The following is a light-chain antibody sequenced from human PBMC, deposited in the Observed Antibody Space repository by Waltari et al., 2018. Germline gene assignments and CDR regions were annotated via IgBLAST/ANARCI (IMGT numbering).Light chain of an antibody. CDR3: QHYVRLPVT. V-gene: IGKV3-20*01. CDR2: GAS. J-gene: IGKJ4*02. CDR1: QSVGRS. Sequence: IVLTQSPGILSLSPGEGATPSCRASQSVGRSLAWYQQKPGQAPRLVSSGASNRATGIPDRFSGSGSGTDFSLTISRLEPEDFAVYYCQHYVRLPVTFGRGTKVEIK.